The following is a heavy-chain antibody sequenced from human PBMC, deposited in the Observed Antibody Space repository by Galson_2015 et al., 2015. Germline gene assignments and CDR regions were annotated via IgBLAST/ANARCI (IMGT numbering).Heavy chain of an antibody. V-gene: IGHV3-7*03. CDR2: IKQDGSEK. CDR3: ARDRLLGKDY. J-gene: IGHJ4*02. Sequence: SLRLSCAASGFTFSSYWMSWVRQAPGKGLEWVANIKQDGSEKYYVDSVKGRFTISRDNAKNSLFLQMNSLRVEDTAFYYCARDRLLGKDYWGQGTLVTVSS. CDR1: GFTFSSYW. D-gene: IGHD7-27*01.